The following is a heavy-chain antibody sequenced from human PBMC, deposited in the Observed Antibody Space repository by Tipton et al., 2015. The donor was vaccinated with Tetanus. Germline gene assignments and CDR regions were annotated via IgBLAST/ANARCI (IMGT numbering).Heavy chain of an antibody. J-gene: IGHJ5*01. D-gene: IGHD2-21*01. CDR2: ISYSSTSI. V-gene: IGHV3-48*02. CDR3: ARRGEARANWFDS. CDR1: GFDFSTYW. Sequence: SLRLSCAASGFDFSTYWMSWVRQAPGKGLEWISYISYSSTSIYYAGSVKGRFAVSRDNAKSSLYLQMNTLRDNDTAVYYCARRGEARANWFDSWGHGTQVTVSS.